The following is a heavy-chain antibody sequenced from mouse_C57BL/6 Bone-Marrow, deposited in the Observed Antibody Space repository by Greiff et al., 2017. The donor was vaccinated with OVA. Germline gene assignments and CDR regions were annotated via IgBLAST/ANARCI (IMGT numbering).Heavy chain of an antibody. CDR2: ISSGSSTI. CDR1: GFTFSDYG. Sequence: EVNVVESGGGLVKPGGSLKLSCAASGFTFSDYGMHWVRQAPEKGLEWVAYISSGSSTIYYADTVKGRFTISRDNAKNTLFLQMTSLRSEDTAMYYCARNYDCRYFDVWGTGTTVTVSS. J-gene: IGHJ1*03. D-gene: IGHD2-4*01. CDR3: ARNYDCRYFDV. V-gene: IGHV5-17*01.